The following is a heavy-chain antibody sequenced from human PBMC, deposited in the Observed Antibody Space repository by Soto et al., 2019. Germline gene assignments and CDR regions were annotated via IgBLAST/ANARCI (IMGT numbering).Heavy chain of an antibody. CDR3: VRQGIGTQHGLVDV. Sequence: QVQLQQSGPGLVKPSETLSLTCSVSSGPSSTHNWGWIRQPPGRGLEWIGYVYSTGGTSYNPSLKSRVTISADTSTNPISLTLSSVTAADTALFSCVRQGIGTQHGLVDVWGQGTTVTVSS. CDR2: VYSTGGT. D-gene: IGHD3-10*01. CDR1: SGPSSTHN. J-gene: IGHJ6*02. V-gene: IGHV4-59*08.